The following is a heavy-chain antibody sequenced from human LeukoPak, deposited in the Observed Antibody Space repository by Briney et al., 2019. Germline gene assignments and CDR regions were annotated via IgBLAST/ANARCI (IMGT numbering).Heavy chain of an antibody. V-gene: IGHV1-69*04. Sequence: SVKVSCKASGGTFSSYAISWVRQAPGQGLEWMGRIIPILGIASYAQKFQGRVTITADKSTSTAYMELSSLRSEDTAVYYCASWFRGVIIHDYWGQGTLVTVSS. J-gene: IGHJ4*02. CDR3: ASWFRGVIIHDY. CDR1: GGTFSSYA. D-gene: IGHD3-10*01. CDR2: IIPILGIA.